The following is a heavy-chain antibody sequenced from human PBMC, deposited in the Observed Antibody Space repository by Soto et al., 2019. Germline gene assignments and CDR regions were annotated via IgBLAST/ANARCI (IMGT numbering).Heavy chain of an antibody. CDR1: GFTFSNYA. J-gene: IGHJ4*02. CDR2: ISTSGGNT. CDR3: AKGSGFCSGGSCYAPTDY. Sequence: EVQLLEAGGDLGQPGGSLILSCAASGFTFSNYAMSWVRQAPGEGLEWGLAISTSGGNTYYADSGKGRFTIYVDNSKNTLYLVMNSLRAEDTAIYYCAKGSGFCSGGSCYAPTDYWGQGTLVTVSS. V-gene: IGHV3-23*01. D-gene: IGHD2-15*01.